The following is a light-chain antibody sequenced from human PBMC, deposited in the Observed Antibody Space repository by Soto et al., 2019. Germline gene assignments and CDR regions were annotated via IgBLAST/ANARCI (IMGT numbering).Light chain of an antibody. V-gene: IGLV2-14*01. CDR2: EVT. Sequence: QSALAQPASVSGSPGQSITISCTGTRSDIGRYNYVSWYQQHPCEAPKLLIYEVTYRPSGVSARFSGSKSGSTASLTISGLQAEDEADYYCSSYSTTTSPHVLFGGGTKLTVL. J-gene: IGLJ2*01. CDR3: SSYSTTTSPHVL. CDR1: RSDIGRYNY.